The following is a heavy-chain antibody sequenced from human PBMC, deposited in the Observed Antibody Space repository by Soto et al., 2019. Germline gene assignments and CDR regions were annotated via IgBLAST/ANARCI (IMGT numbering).Heavy chain of an antibody. D-gene: IGHD6-19*01. CDR2: IYYSGST. J-gene: IGHJ5*02. CDR1: GGSVSSGSYY. V-gene: IGHV4-61*01. CDR3: ARGRGRYSSGWSWFDP. Sequence: SETLSLTCTVSGGSVSSGSYYWSWIRQPPGKGLEWIGYIYYSGSTNYTPSLESRVTISVDKSKNQFSLTLTSVTAADTAVYFCARGRGRYSSGWSWFDPWGQGILVTVSS.